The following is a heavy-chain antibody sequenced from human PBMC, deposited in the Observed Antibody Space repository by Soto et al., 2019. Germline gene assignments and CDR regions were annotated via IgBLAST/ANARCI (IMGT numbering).Heavy chain of an antibody. J-gene: IGHJ5*02. CDR1: GFTFSSYG. D-gene: IGHD3-9*01. CDR2: IWYDGSNK. Sequence: QVQLVESGGGVVQPGRSLRLSCAASGFTFSSYGMHWVRQAPGKGLEWVAVIWYDGSNKYYADSVKGRFTISRDNSKYTLYLQMNSLRAEDTAVYYCARGVDYDILTGYYKTDSNWFDPWGQGTLVTVSS. CDR3: ARGVDYDILTGYYKTDSNWFDP. V-gene: IGHV3-33*01.